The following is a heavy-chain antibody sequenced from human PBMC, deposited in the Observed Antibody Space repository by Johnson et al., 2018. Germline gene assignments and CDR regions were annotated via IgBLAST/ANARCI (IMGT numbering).Heavy chain of an antibody. CDR3: ARVGYSSSGVLSYYYSYDYMDV. J-gene: IGHJ6*03. V-gene: IGHV3-23*01. D-gene: IGHD6-13*01. CDR1: GFTFSSYA. Sequence: EVQLLESGGGLVQPGGSLRLSCAASGFTFSSYAMSWVRQAPGKGLEWVSAISGSGGSTYYADSVKGRFTISRDNSKNTLYLQMNSLRAEGTAVYYCARVGYSSSGVLSYYYSYDYMDVWGKGTTVTVSS. CDR2: ISGSGGST.